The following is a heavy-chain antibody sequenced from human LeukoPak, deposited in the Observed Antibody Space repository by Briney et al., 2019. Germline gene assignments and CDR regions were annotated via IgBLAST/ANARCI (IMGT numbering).Heavy chain of an antibody. Sequence: ASVKVSCKASGYTFTGYYMHWVRQAPGQGLEWMGWISAYNGNTNYAQKLQGRVTMTTDTSTSTAYMELRSLRSDDTAVYYCARDSYYYDSSGYLGYWGQGTLVTVSS. CDR3: ARDSYYYDSSGYLGY. J-gene: IGHJ4*02. CDR1: GYTFTGYY. D-gene: IGHD3-22*01. V-gene: IGHV1-18*04. CDR2: ISAYNGNT.